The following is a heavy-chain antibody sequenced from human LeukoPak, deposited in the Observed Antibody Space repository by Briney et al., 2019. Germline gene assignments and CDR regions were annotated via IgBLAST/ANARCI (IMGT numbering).Heavy chain of an antibody. CDR2: INSDGSST. Sequence: PGGSLRLSCAASGFSFSSYWMHWVRQAPGKGLVWVSRINSDGSSTSYADSVKGRFTIFRDNAKNSLYLQMNSLRAEDAAVYYCARIDLMGSGWRRGYYYYMDVWGKGTTVTVSS. D-gene: IGHD6-19*01. CDR1: GFSFSSYW. CDR3: ARIDLMGSGWRRGYYYYMDV. V-gene: IGHV3-74*01. J-gene: IGHJ6*03.